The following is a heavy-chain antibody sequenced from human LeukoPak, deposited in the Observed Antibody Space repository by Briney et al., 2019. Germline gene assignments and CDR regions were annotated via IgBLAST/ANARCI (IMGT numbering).Heavy chain of an antibody. CDR2: INTDGSTT. Sequence: GGSLRLSCAASGFTFKSYWMYWVRQAPGKGLVWVSRINTDGSTTTYADSVKGRFTISRDNANNMVYLPMNSLRAEDTAVYYCARYRMVSYYFDNWGQGSLVTVSS. CDR3: ARYRMVSYYFDN. D-gene: IGHD2-21*01. V-gene: IGHV3-74*01. CDR1: GFTFKSYW. J-gene: IGHJ4*02.